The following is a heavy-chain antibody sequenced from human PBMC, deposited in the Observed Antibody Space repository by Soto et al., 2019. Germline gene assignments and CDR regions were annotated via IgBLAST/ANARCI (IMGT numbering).Heavy chain of an antibody. D-gene: IGHD3-3*01. CDR3: ARHKRITGVGVAPIRGIFDF. Sequence: QVPLQESGPGLVKPSETLSLNCTVVGGSMSSSTYYWGWNRQPPGKGLEWIGGMDYSGRAYYNPSHKSRVTISVDTSNNRFSLRLSSVTAADTAVYYCARHKRITGVGVAPIRGIFDFWGQGDLVTVSS. CDR1: GGSMSSSTYY. V-gene: IGHV4-39*01. J-gene: IGHJ4*02. CDR2: MDYSGRA.